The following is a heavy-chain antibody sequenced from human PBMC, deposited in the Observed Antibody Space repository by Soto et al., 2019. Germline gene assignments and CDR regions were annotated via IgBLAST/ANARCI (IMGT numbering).Heavy chain of an antibody. Sequence: PSETLSLTCTVSGGSISSSSYYWGWIRQPPGKGLEWIGSIYYSGSTYYNPSLKSRVTISVDTSKNQLSLKLSSVTAADTAVYYCALTMNWSRAYYGMDVWGQATTVTVSS. CDR3: ALTMNWSRAYYGMDV. CDR1: GGSISSSSYY. D-gene: IGHD1-1*01. CDR2: IYYSGST. J-gene: IGHJ6*02. V-gene: IGHV4-39*01.